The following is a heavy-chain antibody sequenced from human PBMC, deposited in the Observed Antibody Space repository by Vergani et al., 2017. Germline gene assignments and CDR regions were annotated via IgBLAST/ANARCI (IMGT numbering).Heavy chain of an antibody. CDR3: ATPQTVTTGGMEV. V-gene: IGHV1-69-2*01. CDR1: GYTFTDHY. J-gene: IGHJ6*02. D-gene: IGHD4-17*01. CDR2: VDPEDGET. Sequence: EVQLVQSGAEVKKPGATMKISCKGSGYTFTDHYMHWVKQAPGKGLEWMGLVDPEDGETIYAEKFKGRVTIAADTYTDTAHLELSSLRSEDTAVYYCATPQTVTTGGMEVWVQGTTVIVSS.